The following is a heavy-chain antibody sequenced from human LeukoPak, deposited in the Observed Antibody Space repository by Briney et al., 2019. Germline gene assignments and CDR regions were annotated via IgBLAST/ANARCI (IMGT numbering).Heavy chain of an antibody. V-gene: IGHV1-2*02. CDR2: IVPRSADT. D-gene: IGHD6-25*01. J-gene: IGHJ4*02. Sequence: VASVKVSCKPSGYSFTAHHIHWMRQAPGQGLEWVGWIVPRSADTNYAQRFQGRVTMTRDTSISTVYMELSGLTSDDTAVYYCAVSIQAASIPAFDYWGQGAPDTVSS. CDR3: AVSIQAASIPAFDY. CDR1: GYSFTAHH.